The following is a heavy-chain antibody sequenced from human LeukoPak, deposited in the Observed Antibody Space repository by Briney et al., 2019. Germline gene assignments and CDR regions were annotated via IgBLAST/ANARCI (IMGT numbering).Heavy chain of an antibody. J-gene: IGHJ4*02. CDR1: GFTLSTYW. CDR3: ASWGAGGNS. CDR2: INPDGSGK. Sequence: GGSLRLSCEASGFTLSTYWMKWVRQVPGKGLDWVANINPDGSGKRYVDSVKGRFTIARDNADNSLSLQMNSLRAEDTAVYYCASWGAGGNSWGQGTLVTVSS. V-gene: IGHV3-7*01. D-gene: IGHD3-16*01.